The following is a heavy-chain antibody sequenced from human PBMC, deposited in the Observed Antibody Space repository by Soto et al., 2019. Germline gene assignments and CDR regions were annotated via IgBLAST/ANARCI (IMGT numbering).Heavy chain of an antibody. CDR2: INAGNGNT. Sequence: QVQLVQSGAEEKKPGASVKVSCKASGYTFTSYAMHWVRQAPGQRLEWMGWINAGNGNTKYLQKFQGRVTITRDTSASTAYMERSSLRSEDTAVYYCARGIAPDYFDYWGQGTLVTVSS. J-gene: IGHJ4*02. V-gene: IGHV1-3*05. D-gene: IGHD2-15*01. CDR1: GYTFTSYA. CDR3: ARGIAPDYFDY.